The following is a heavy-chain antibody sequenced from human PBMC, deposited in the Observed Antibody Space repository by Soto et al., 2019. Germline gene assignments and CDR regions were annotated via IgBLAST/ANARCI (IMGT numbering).Heavy chain of an antibody. CDR3: ARSDLGWGVYFDY. D-gene: IGHD3-10*01. J-gene: IGHJ4*02. CDR2: MNPNDGNT. CDR1: GYPFRNYD. V-gene: IGHV1-8*01. Sequence: QVQLVQSGAEVKKPGASVTVSCKASGYPFRNYDINWVRQAPGQGLEWMGWMNPNDGNTGYAQQFQGRVIMTRDTSINTAYMELSSLISEDTAIYFCARSDLGWGVYFDYWGQGALVTVSS.